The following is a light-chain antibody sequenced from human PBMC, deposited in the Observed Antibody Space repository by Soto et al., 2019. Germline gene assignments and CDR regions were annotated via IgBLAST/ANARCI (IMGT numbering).Light chain of an antibody. CDR3: QQYDNVPWT. V-gene: IGKV1-33*01. CDR1: QGISSY. J-gene: IGKJ1*01. CDR2: DAS. Sequence: DIQLTQSPSFLSASVGDRVTITCRASQGISSYLAWYQQKPGKAPKLLIYDASNLETGVPSRFSGSGSGTDFTFTISSLQPEDIATYYCQQYDNVPWTFGQGTEVEIK.